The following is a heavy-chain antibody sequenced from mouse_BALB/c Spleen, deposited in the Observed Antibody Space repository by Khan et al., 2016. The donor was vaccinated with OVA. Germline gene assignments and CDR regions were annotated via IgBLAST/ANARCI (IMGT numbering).Heavy chain of an antibody. CDR3: ARDLGSSHWYFDV. CDR2: IWTGGST. J-gene: IGHJ1*01. D-gene: IGHD1-1*01. Sequence: QVQLKQSGPGLVAPSQSLSITCTVSGFSLTSYGVHWVRQPPGKGLEWLGVIWTGGSTNYNSALRSRLTINKDNSKSQVFLKMNNLQTDDTAMYCCARDLGSSHWYFDVWGVGTTVTVSS. V-gene: IGHV2-9*02. CDR1: GFSLTSYG.